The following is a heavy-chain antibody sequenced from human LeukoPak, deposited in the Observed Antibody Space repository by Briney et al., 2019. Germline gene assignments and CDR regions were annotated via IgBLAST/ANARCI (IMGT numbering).Heavy chain of an antibody. CDR2: IYSGGST. D-gene: IGHD5-12*01. J-gene: IGHJ4*02. V-gene: IGHV3-53*01. CDR3: AREGSGYDWYYFDY. CDR1: GFTVSSNY. Sequence: GGSLRLSCAASGFTVSSNYMSWVRQAPGKGLEWVSVIYSGGSTYYADSVKGRFTISRDNSKNTLYLQMNSPRAEDTAVYYCAREGSGYDWYYFDYWGQGTLVTVSS.